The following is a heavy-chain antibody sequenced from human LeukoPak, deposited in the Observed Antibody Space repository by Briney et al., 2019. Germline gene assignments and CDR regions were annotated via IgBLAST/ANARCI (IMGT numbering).Heavy chain of an antibody. D-gene: IGHD1-26*01. CDR3: RGRYRYSYDY. V-gene: IGHV1-2*02. CDR2: IRPTDGAT. Sequence: ASVRVSCKASGYIFTDHFFHWVRQAPGQGLEWMGWIRPTDGATKVAQKFQGRVTLTRDTSISTVYMEMSGLRFDDTAMYCARGRYRYSYDYGGQGTLVTVSS. CDR1: GYIFTDHF. J-gene: IGHJ4*02.